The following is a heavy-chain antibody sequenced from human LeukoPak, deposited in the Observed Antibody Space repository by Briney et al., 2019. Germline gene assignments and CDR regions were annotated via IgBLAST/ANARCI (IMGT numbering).Heavy chain of an antibody. D-gene: IGHD2-8*01. J-gene: IGHJ6*03. CDR3: AKWGYCTNGVCYRVRMDV. CDR2: ISGSGGST. V-gene: IGHV3-23*01. CDR1: GFTFSSYA. Sequence: PGGSLRLSCAASGFTFSSYAMSWVRQAPGKGLEWVSAISGSGGSTYYADSVKGRFTISRDSSKNTLYLQMNSLRAEDTAVYYCAKWGYCTNGVCYRVRMDVWGKGTTVTVSS.